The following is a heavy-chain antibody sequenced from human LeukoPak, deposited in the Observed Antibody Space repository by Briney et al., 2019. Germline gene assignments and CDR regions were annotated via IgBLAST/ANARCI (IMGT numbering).Heavy chain of an antibody. CDR2: IKQDGSEK. Sequence: GGSLRLSCAASGFTFSSYWMSWVRQAPGKGLEWVANIKQDGSEKYYVDSVKGRFTISRDNAKNSLYLQMNSLRAEDTAVYYCARALHYYDSSGPLFHFDYWGQGTLVTVSS. CDR3: ARALHYYDSSGPLFHFDY. CDR1: GFTFSSYW. V-gene: IGHV3-7*01. D-gene: IGHD3-22*01. J-gene: IGHJ4*02.